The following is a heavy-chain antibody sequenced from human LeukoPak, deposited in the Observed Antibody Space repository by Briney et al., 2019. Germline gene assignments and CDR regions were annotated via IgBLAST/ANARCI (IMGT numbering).Heavy chain of an antibody. CDR3: AKTRGYCSGGSCYSDY. CDR1: VFTFSSYA. CDR2: ISGSGDSA. Sequence: GGSLRLSCAASVFTFSSYAMSWVRQAPGKGLEWVSAISGSGDSAFYADSVKGRFTISRDNSKKTLYLQMNSLRAEDTAAYYCAKTRGYCSGGSCYSDYWGQGTLVTVSS. V-gene: IGHV3-23*01. D-gene: IGHD2-15*01. J-gene: IGHJ4*02.